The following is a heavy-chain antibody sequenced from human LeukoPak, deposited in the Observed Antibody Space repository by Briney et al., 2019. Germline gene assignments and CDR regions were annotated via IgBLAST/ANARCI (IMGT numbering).Heavy chain of an antibody. J-gene: IGHJ4*02. CDR3: ARDLGGSYCFDC. Sequence: GASVKVSCKASGYTFTSYGISWVRQAPGQGLEWMGWISVYNTYYSQKLQGRVTVTADTSTSTAYMELRSLRSDDTAVYYCARDLGGSYCFDCWGQGTLVTVSS. CDR1: GYTFTSYG. CDR2: ISVYNT. V-gene: IGHV1-18*04. D-gene: IGHD1-26*01.